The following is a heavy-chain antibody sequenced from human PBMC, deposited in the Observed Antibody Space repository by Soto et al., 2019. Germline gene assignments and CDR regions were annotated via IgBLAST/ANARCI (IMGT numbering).Heavy chain of an antibody. D-gene: IGHD3-3*01. J-gene: IGHJ4*02. CDR3: AKSPGDFWSGYYVYLDY. V-gene: IGHV3-23*01. CDR1: GFTFGNYA. Sequence: EVQLLESGGGLVQPGGSLRLSCAVSGFTFGNYAMSWVRQAPGKGLEWVSAISGGGGSTYYADSVKGRFTISRVNSKDTLYLQMNSLRADDTALYYCAKSPGDFWSGYYVYLDYWGQGTLVTVSS. CDR2: ISGGGGST.